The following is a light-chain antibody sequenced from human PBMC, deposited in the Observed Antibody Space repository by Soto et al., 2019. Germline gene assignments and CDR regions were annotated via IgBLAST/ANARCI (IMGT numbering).Light chain of an antibody. J-gene: IGLJ2*01. V-gene: IGLV3-1*01. Sequence: SYELTQPPSVSVSPGLTASITCSGDKLGDKYACWYQQKPGQSPVVVIYQDTKRPSGIPERFSGSNSGNTATLTISGTQAMDEADYYCQAWDSSNVVFGGGTKLTVL. CDR1: KLGDKY. CDR2: QDT. CDR3: QAWDSSNVV.